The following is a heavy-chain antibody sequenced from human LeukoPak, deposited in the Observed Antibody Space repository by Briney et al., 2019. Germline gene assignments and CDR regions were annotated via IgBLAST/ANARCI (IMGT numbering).Heavy chain of an antibody. J-gene: IGHJ4*02. CDR3: AKDGGGYDTSGYYYGDY. D-gene: IGHD3-22*01. CDR2: NSGSGGST. CDR1: VFTFSSYA. V-gene: IGHV3-23*01. Sequence: GGSLRLSCAAAVFTFSSYAMSWVRQASGKGLEWVTTNSGSGGSTYYTDSVKGRFTISRDNSKNTLYLQMNSLRAEDTAVYYCAKDGGGYDTSGYYYGDYWGQGTLVTVSS.